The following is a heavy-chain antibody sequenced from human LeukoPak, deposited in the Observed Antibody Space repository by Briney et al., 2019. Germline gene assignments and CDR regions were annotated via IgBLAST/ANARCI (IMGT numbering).Heavy chain of an antibody. CDR3: AGGPPPRYYDSN. J-gene: IGHJ4*02. V-gene: IGHV3-66*02. CDR1: GFTVSSNY. Sequence: EPGGSLRLSCAASGFTVSSNYMSWVRQAPGKGLEWVSVIYSGGSAYYADSVKGRFTIYRDNSKNTLYLQMNSLRAEDTAVYYCAGGPPPRYYDSNWGQGTLVSVSS. D-gene: IGHD3-22*01. CDR2: IYSGGSA.